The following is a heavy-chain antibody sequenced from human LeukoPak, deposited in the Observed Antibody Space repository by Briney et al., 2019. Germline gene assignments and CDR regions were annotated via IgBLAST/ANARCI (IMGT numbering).Heavy chain of an antibody. D-gene: IGHD2-15*01. J-gene: IGHJ6*02. CDR2: IYHSGST. V-gene: IGHV4-4*02. CDR1: GGSISSSNW. Sequence: NPSETLSLTCAVSGGSISSSNWWSWVRQPPGKGLEWIGEIYHSGSTNYNPSLKSRVTISVDKSKNQFSLKLSSVTAADTAVYYCARAAALDYYYYYGMDVWGQGTTVTVSS. CDR3: ARAAALDYYYYYGMDV.